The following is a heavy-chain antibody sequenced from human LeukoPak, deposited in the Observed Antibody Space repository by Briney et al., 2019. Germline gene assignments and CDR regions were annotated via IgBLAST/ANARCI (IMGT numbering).Heavy chain of an antibody. D-gene: IGHD2-2*01. V-gene: IGHV3-43*02. CDR3: AKDVTSTS. CDR2: IHADGGRT. J-gene: IGHJ5*02. Sequence: GGSLRLSCAASGFTFDDYAMHWVRQAPGKGLEWVSLIHADGGRTYYADSVKGRFTISRDNSKNSLFLQMNSLRTEDTALYYCAKDVTSTSWGQGTLVTVSS. CDR1: GFTFDDYA.